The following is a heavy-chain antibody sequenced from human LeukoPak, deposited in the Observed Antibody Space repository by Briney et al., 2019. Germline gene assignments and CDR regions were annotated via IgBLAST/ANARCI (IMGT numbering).Heavy chain of an antibody. CDR1: GFTFSSYA. D-gene: IGHD2-2*01. Sequence: GGSLRLSCAASGFTFSSYAMSWVRQAPGKGLEWVSAISGSGGSTYYADSVKGRFTISRDNSKNTPYLQMNSLRAEDTAVYYCAKVYCSSTSCSGDYWGQGTLVTVSS. J-gene: IGHJ4*02. V-gene: IGHV3-23*01. CDR3: AKVYCSSTSCSGDY. CDR2: ISGSGGST.